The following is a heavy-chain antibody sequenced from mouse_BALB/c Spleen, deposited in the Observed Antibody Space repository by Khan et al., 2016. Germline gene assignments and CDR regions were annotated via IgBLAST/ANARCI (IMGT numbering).Heavy chain of an antibody. J-gene: IGHJ2*01. Sequence: QVRLQQSGAELMKPGASVKISCKATGYTFSSYWIEWIKQRPGHGLEWIGEILPGSGSTNYNERFKGKATFTADTSSNTAYMQLSSLTSEDSAVYYCARDWLRYYWGQGTTLTVSS. CDR1: GYTFSSYW. CDR2: ILPGSGST. CDR3: ARDWLRYY. V-gene: IGHV1-9*01. D-gene: IGHD1-1*01.